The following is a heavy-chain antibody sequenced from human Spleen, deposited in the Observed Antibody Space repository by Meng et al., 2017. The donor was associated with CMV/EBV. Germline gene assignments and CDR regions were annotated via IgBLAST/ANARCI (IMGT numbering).Heavy chain of an antibody. CDR1: GYTFTSYD. J-gene: IGHJ4*02. V-gene: IGHV1-8*01. D-gene: IGHD6-6*01. CDR2: MNPHTGNA. Sequence: ASVKVSCKASGYTFTSYDINWVRQATGQGLEWMGWMNPHTGNAAYARKFQGRVTMTRDTSMSTAFMELNSLRSDDTAVYYCARVRGRNIATRTPDYWGQGTLVTVS. CDR3: ARVRGRNIATRTPDY.